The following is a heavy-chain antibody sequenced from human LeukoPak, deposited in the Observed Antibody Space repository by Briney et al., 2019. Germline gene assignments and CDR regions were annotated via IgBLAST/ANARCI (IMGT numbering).Heavy chain of an antibody. D-gene: IGHD1-14*01. V-gene: IGHV3-30*02. CDR3: VKDNPLDY. Sequence: GGSLRLSCGASGFTFSNYGMLWVRQAPGKGLEWVAFIRNDGNNKLYADSTKGRFTISRDNSKNTLYLHINSLRAEDTAVYYCVKDNPLDYWGQGTLVIVSS. CDR1: GFTFSNYG. CDR2: IRNDGNNK. J-gene: IGHJ4*02.